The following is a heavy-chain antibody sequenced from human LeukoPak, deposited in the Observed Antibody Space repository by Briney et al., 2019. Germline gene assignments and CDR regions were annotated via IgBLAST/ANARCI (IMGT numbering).Heavy chain of an antibody. Sequence: PGGSLRLSCAASGFTFSSYAMHWVRQAPGKGLEWVAAISYDGSNKYYADSVKGRFTISRDNSKNTLYLQMNSLRAEDTAVYYCARDLSPALVVVAATSRVSYYYGMDVWGQGTTVTVSS. V-gene: IGHV3-30*04. CDR3: ARDLSPALVVVAATSRVSYYYGMDV. CDR2: ISYDGSNK. J-gene: IGHJ6*02. CDR1: GFTFSSYA. D-gene: IGHD2-15*01.